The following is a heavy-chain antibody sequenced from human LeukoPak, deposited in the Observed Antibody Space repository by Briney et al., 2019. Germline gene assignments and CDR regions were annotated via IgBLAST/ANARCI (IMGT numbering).Heavy chain of an antibody. CDR2: INHSGST. Sequence: SETLSLTCAVYGGSFSGYYWSWIRQPPGKGLEWIGEINHSGSTNYNPSLKSRVTISVDTSKNQFSLELSSVTAADTAVYYCARGGGYYYGSGSYSKYYYYGMDVWGQGTTVTVSS. CDR3: ARGGGYYYGSGSYSKYYYYGMDV. CDR1: GGSFSGYY. D-gene: IGHD3-10*01. J-gene: IGHJ6*02. V-gene: IGHV4-34*01.